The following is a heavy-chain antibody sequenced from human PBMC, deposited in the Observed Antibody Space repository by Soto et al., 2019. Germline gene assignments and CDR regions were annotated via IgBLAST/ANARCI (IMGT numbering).Heavy chain of an antibody. J-gene: IGHJ4*02. CDR2: INGFNGDT. D-gene: IGHD3-16*01. Sequence: QVQLLQSGAEVKKPGASVKVSCKASGYTFNNYIITWVRQAPGHGLEWMGWINGFNGDTKYAQKLQGRVTMTADTSTSTAYMELRSLRSDDTGVYYCAREMITATFFDYWGQGTLVTVSS. V-gene: IGHV1-18*01. CDR3: AREMITATFFDY. CDR1: GYTFNNYI.